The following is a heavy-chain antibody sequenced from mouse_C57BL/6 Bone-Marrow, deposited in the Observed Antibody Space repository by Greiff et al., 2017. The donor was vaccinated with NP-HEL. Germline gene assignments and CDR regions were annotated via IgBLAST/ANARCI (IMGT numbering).Heavy chain of an antibody. CDR2: IWTGGGT. J-gene: IGHJ1*03. CDR3: ARTYYSIYWYFEV. D-gene: IGHD2-5*01. Sequence: VKLVESGPGLVAPSQSLSITCTVSGFSLTSYAISWVRQTPGKGLEWLGVIWTGGGTNYNSALKSRLSISKDNSKSQVFLKMNSLQTDDTARYYCARTYYSIYWYFEVWGTGTTVTVSS. V-gene: IGHV2-9-1*01. CDR1: GFSLTSYA.